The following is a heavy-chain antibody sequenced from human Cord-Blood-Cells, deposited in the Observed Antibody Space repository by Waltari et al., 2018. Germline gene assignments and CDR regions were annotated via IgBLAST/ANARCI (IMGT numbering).Heavy chain of an antibody. CDR3: ARGRVGRDAFDI. CDR2: IKQDGSEK. J-gene: IGHJ3*02. D-gene: IGHD1-26*01. Sequence: EVQLVESGGGLVQPGGSLRLSCAASGFTFRSSWLSWVRQAPGKGLEWVANIKQDGSEKYYVDSVKGRFTISRDNAKNSLYLQMNSLRAEDTAVYYCARGRVGRDAFDIWGQGTMVTVSS. V-gene: IGHV3-7*01. CDR1: GFTFRSSW.